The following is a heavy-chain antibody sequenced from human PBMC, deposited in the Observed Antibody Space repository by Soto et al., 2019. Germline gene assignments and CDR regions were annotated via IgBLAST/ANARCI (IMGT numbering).Heavy chain of an antibody. V-gene: IGHV4-31*03. CDR2: IYYSGST. D-gene: IGHD6-13*01. CDR1: GGSISSGGYY. J-gene: IGHJ4*02. Sequence: SETLSLTCTVSGGSISSGGYYWSWIRQHPGKGLEWIGYIYYSGSTYYNPSLKSRVTISVDTSKNQFSLKLSSVTAADTAVYYWAREGSAAAGFVDYWGQGTLVTVSS. CDR3: AREGSAAAGFVDY.